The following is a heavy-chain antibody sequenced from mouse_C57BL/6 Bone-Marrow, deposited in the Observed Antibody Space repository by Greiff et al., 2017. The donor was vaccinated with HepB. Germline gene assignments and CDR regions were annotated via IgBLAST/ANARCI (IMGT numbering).Heavy chain of an antibody. Sequence: VQLQQSGAELVRPGTSVKLSCKASGYTFTSYWMHWVKQRPGQGLEWIGVIDPSDSYTNYNQKFKGKATLTVDTSSSTAYMQLSSLTSEDSAVYYCARENYYGRDYWGQGTSVTVSS. CDR2: IDPSDSYT. J-gene: IGHJ4*01. CDR1: GYTFTSYW. V-gene: IGHV1-59*01. CDR3: ARENYYGRDY.